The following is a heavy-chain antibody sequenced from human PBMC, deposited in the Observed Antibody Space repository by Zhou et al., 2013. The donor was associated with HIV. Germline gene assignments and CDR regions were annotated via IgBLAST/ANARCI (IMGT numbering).Heavy chain of an antibody. J-gene: IGHJ5*02. CDR3: ATYPIPRWELLFTHRNWFDP. CDR1: GYTLTELS. CDR2: FDPEDGET. D-gene: IGHD1-26*01. V-gene: IGHV1-24*01. Sequence: QVQLVQSGAEVKKPGASVKVSCKVSGYTLTELSMHWVRQAPGKGLEWMGGFDPEDGETIYAQKFQGRVTMTEDTSTDTAYMELSSLRSEDTAVYYCATYPIPRWELLFTHRNWFDPWGPGNPGHRLL.